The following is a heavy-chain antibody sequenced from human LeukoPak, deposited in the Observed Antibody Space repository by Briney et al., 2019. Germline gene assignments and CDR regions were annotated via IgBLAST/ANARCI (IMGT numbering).Heavy chain of an antibody. Sequence: RGSLRLSCAPSRFTSSSYAMHSVREAPEKGLERGAVISYDGSNKYYADSVKGRFTISRDNSKNTLYLQMNSLRAEDTAVYYCARDLDCSSTSCYGGFCFDYWGQGTLVTVSS. CDR1: RFTSSSYA. V-gene: IGHV3-30*11. CDR2: ISYDGSNK. CDR3: ARDLDCSSTSCYGGFCFDY. J-gene: IGHJ4*02. D-gene: IGHD2-2*01.